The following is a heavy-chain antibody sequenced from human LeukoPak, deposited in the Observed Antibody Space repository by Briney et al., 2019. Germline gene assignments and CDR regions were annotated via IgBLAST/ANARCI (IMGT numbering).Heavy chain of an antibody. CDR2: ISGRGNSI. Sequence: GGSLRLSCAASGFTFSSYEMNWVRQTPEKGLEWLSYISGRGNSIYYADSVKGRFTISRDNAKNSLFLQIHSLRVEDTAVYYCAADGGRDLFEYWGQGILVTVSS. CDR3: AADGGRDLFEY. D-gene: IGHD5-24*01. V-gene: IGHV3-48*03. J-gene: IGHJ4*02. CDR1: GFTFSSYE.